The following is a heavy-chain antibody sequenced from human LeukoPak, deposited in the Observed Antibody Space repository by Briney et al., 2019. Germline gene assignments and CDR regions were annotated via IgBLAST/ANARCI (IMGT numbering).Heavy chain of an antibody. CDR1: GFTFSSFD. CDR3: VRGRNNNYYDDSGYYPY. D-gene: IGHD3-22*01. V-gene: IGHV3-13*01. J-gene: IGHJ4*02. Sequence: GGSLRLSCAASGFTFSSFDMHWVRQAPGKGLEWVSGIGNLLDTDYPDSLKGRFTISRENAKNSVFLQMNNVRAGDTAVYYCVRGRNNNYYDDSGYYPYWGQGTLVTVSS. CDR2: IGNLLDT.